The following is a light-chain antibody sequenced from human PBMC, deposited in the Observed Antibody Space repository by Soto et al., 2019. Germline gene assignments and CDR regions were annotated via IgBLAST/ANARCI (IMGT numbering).Light chain of an antibody. Sequence: QSALTQPASGSGSPGQSTTISCTGTSSDIGGYNYVSWYQQLPGEAPKLIIYDVSDRPSGVSTRFSGSKSGNTASLTISGLQAEDEGDYYCSSFTSRHTYVFGTGTKLTLL. CDR1: SSDIGGYNY. J-gene: IGLJ1*01. CDR2: DVS. CDR3: SSFTSRHTYV. V-gene: IGLV2-14*01.